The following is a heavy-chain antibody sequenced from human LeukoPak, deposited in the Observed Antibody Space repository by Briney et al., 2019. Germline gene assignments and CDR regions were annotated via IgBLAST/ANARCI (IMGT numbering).Heavy chain of an antibody. Sequence: ASVKVSCKASGGTFSSYAISWVRQAPGRGLEWMGGIIPIFGTANYAQKFQGRVTITADESTSTAYMELSSLRSEDTAVYYCARAHVVPADYYGMDVWGQGTTVTVSS. D-gene: IGHD2-2*01. V-gene: IGHV1-69*13. J-gene: IGHJ6*02. CDR3: ARAHVVPADYYGMDV. CDR1: GGTFSSYA. CDR2: IIPIFGTA.